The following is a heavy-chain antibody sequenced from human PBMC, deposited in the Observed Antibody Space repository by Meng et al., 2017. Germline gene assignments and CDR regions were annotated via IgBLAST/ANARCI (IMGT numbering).Heavy chain of an antibody. CDR3: ARIIAAAGPLFDY. V-gene: IGHV4-39*07. CDR1: AGSISSSSYY. Sequence: SETLSPTCTVSAGSISSSSYYWGWIRQPPGKGLEWIGSIYYSGSTYYNPSLKSRVTISVDTSKNQFSLKLSSVTAADTAVYYYARIIAAAGPLFDYWGQGTLVTVSS. D-gene: IGHD6-13*01. CDR2: IYYSGST. J-gene: IGHJ4*02.